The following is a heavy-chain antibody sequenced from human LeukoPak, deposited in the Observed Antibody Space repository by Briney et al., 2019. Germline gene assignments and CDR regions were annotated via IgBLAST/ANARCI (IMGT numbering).Heavy chain of an antibody. CDR1: GGSISSSSYY. CDR3: ARDKEMAQSGAFDI. V-gene: IGHV4-39*07. CDR2: IYYSGST. Sequence: PSETLSLTCTVSGGSISSSSYYWGRLRQPPGKGLEWIGSIYYSGSTYYNPSLKSRVTISVDTSKNQFSLKLSSVTAADTAVYYCARDKEMAQSGAFDIWGQGTMVTVSS. J-gene: IGHJ3*02. D-gene: IGHD5-24*01.